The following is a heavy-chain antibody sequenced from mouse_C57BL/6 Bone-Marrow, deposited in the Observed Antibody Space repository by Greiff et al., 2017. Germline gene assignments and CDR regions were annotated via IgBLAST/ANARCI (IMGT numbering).Heavy chain of an antibody. Sequence: QVQLQQSGPELVKPGVSVKISCKASGYAFSSSWMNWVKQRPGKGLEWIGRIYPGDGDTNYNGKFKGKATLTADKSSSTAYMQLSSLTSEDSAVYFCARSYYYGSSFWYFDVWGTGTTVTVSS. V-gene: IGHV1-82*01. J-gene: IGHJ1*03. CDR3: ARSYYYGSSFWYFDV. CDR2: IYPGDGDT. D-gene: IGHD1-1*01. CDR1: GYAFSSSW.